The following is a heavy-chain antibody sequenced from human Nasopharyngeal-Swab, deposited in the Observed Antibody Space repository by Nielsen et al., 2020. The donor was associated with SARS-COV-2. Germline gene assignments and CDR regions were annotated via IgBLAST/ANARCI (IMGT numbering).Heavy chain of an antibody. CDR3: ARDSTYYYYYGMDV. Sequence: VRQAPGKGLEWVANIKQDGSGKYYVDSVKGRFTISRDNAKNSLYLQMNSLRAEDTAVYYCARDSTYYYYYGMDVWGQGTTVTVSS. J-gene: IGHJ6*02. CDR2: IKQDGSGK. V-gene: IGHV3-7*03.